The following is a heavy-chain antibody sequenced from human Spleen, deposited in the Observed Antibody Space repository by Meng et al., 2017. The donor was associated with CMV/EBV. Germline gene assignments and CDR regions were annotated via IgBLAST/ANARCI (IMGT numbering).Heavy chain of an antibody. CDR3: AHRTAVAGILTPFDY. V-gene: IGHV2-5*01. D-gene: IGHD6-19*01. J-gene: IGHJ4*02. CDR1: FSLSPSGVG. Sequence: FSLSPSGVGVGWLRQPPGKALEWLALIYWNDDKRYSPSLKSRLTITKDTSKKQVVLTMTNMDPVDTATYYCAHRTAVAGILTPFDYWGQGTLVTVSS. CDR2: IYWNDDK.